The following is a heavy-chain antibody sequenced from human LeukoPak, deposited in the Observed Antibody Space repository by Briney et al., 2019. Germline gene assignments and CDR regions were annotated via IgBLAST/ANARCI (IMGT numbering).Heavy chain of an antibody. V-gene: IGHV3-23*01. J-gene: IGHJ4*02. CDR3: AKVRDTGGYWHQAFDN. D-gene: IGHD2-21*01. Sequence: GGSLRLSCAASGFTFSSYAMSWLRQAPGKGLEWVSAISGGGGSTYYADSVKGRFTISRDNSKNTLCLQLNSLRAEDTAVYYCAKVRDTGGYWHQAFDNWGQGTLVTVSS. CDR1: GFTFSSYA. CDR2: ISGGGGST.